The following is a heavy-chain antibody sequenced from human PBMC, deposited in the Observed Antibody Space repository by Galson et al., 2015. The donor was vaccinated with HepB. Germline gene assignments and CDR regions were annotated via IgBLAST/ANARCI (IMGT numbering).Heavy chain of an antibody. V-gene: IGHV3-33*01. J-gene: IGHJ4*02. D-gene: IGHD1-1*01. CDR2: VWPDANNK. CDR1: GVTFGTHG. Sequence: SLRLSCATSGVTFGTHGMHWVRQAPGKGLEWVAVVWPDANNKYYADSVKGRFTISRDNSKNTLYLQMNSLGAEDTAVYYCAREGPQTGTAAFDHWGQGTLVTVSS. CDR3: AREGPQTGTAAFDH.